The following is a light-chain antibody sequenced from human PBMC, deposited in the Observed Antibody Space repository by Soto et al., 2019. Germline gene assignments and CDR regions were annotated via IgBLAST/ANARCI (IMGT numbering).Light chain of an antibody. CDR3: GSYTSSSTLYV. Sequence: QSVLTQPASVSGSPGQSITISCTGTSSDVGGSNYVSWYQQHPGKAPKLMIYDVSNRPSGVSARFSGSKSGNTASLTISGLQTEDEAEYYCGSYTSSSTLYVFGTGTKLTVL. CDR2: DVS. CDR1: SSDVGGSNY. V-gene: IGLV2-14*01. J-gene: IGLJ1*01.